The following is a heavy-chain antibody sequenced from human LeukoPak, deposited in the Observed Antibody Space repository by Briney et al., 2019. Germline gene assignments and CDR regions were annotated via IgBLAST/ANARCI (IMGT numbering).Heavy chain of an antibody. Sequence: GGPLRLSCAASGFTFSSYSMNWVRQAPGKGLEWVSYISSSSSTIYYADSVKGRFTISRDNSKNTLYLQMNSLRAEDTAVYYCARDLGGDGYNPDYWGQGTLVTVSS. CDR3: ARDLGGDGYNPDY. CDR1: GFTFSSYS. D-gene: IGHD5-24*01. CDR2: ISSSSSTI. V-gene: IGHV3-48*01. J-gene: IGHJ4*02.